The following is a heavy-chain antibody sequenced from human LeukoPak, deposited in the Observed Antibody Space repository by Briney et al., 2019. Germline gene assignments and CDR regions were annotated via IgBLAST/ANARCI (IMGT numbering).Heavy chain of an antibody. V-gene: IGHV4-34*01. CDR1: GGSFSGYY. CDR3: ARHDSSGPYNAFDI. J-gene: IGHJ3*02. CDR2: INHSGST. Sequence: PSETLSLTCAVYGGSFSGYYWSWICQPPGKGLEWIGEINHSGSTNYNPSLKSRVTISVDTSKNQFSLKLSSVTAADTAVYYCARHDSSGPYNAFDIWGQGTMVTVSS. D-gene: IGHD3-22*01.